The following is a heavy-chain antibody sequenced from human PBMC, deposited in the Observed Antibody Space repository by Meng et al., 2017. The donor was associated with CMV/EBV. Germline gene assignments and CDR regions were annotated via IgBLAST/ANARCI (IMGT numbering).Heavy chain of an antibody. J-gene: IGHJ4*02. CDR1: GFTFSNAW. D-gene: IGHD3-3*01. V-gene: IGHV3-15*01. CDR2: IKSKTDGGTT. CDR3: TTDPPVLRFLEWLSTLSH. Sequence: GESLKISCAASGFTFSNAWMSWVRQAPGKGLEWVGRIKSKTDGGTTDYAAPVKGRFTISRDDSKNTLYLQMNSLKTDDTAVYYCTTDPPVLRFLEWLSTLSHWGQGTLVTVSA.